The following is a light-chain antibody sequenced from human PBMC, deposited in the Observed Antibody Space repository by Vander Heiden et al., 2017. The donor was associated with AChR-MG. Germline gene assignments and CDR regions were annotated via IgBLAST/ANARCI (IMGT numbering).Light chain of an antibody. CDR1: GVSIFNYF. CDR2: EDN. J-gene: IGLJ3*02. V-gene: IGLV6-57*02. Sequence: FMLTLPRSVSESPAKTVPIFCTASGVSIFNYFVQWYQQRPGSVPITGIYEDNQRPSGVPDRFSGSIDKSSNSASLTIAGLKTEDEADYYCQSYESGDRRVFGGGTRLTVL. CDR3: QSYESGDRRV.